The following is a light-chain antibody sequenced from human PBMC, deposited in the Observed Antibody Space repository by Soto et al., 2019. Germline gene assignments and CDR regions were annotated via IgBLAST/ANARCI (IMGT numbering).Light chain of an antibody. CDR1: SSDVGGYDF. V-gene: IGLV2-14*01. Sequence: QSALTQPASVSGSPGQSITISCTGTSSDVGGYDFVSWYQQYPGRTPKLLIYEVSNRPSGVSDRFSGSKSGNTASLTISGLQAEDEADYYCSSYTTTTTLRFGAGTKVTVL. CDR2: EVS. CDR3: SSYTTTTTLR. J-gene: IGLJ1*01.